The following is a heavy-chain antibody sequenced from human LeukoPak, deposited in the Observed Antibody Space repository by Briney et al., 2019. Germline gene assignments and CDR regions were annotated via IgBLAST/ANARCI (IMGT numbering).Heavy chain of an antibody. CDR3: AREGDYTLFDY. V-gene: IGHV4-34*01. CDR2: INHSGST. D-gene: IGHD4-11*01. Sequence: SETLSLTCAVHGGSFSGHNWSWIRQPPGKGLEWIGEINHSGSTNYNPSLKSRVAISVDKSKNQFSLRLRSVTAADTAFYYCAREGDYTLFDYWGQGALVTVSS. CDR1: GGSFSGHN. J-gene: IGHJ4*02.